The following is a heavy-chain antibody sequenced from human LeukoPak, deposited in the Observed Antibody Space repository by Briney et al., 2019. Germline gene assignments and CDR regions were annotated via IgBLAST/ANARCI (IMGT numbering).Heavy chain of an antibody. V-gene: IGHV1-18*01. D-gene: IGHD1-1*01. Sequence: ASVKVSCKASGYLFINYGISWLRQAPGQGLECLGWISPYSGNTDYPQKLQGRVTMTTDTSTSTAYMELRSLRSDDTAVYYCASGSTGTDYYYYGMDVWGQGTTVTVSS. J-gene: IGHJ6*02. CDR1: GYLFINYG. CDR2: ISPYSGNT. CDR3: ASGSTGTDYYYYGMDV.